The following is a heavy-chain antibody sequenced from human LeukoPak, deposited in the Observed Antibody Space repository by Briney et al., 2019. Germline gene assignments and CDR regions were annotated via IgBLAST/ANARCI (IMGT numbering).Heavy chain of an antibody. CDR3: ARDALSGYYDSSGPDAFDI. J-gene: IGHJ3*02. V-gene: IGHV1-2*02. Sequence: ASVKVSCKASGYTFTGYYMHWVRQAPGQGLEWMGWINPNSGGTNYAQKFQGRVTMTRDTSISTAYMELNRLRSDDTAVYYCARDALSGYYDSSGPDAFDIWGQGTMVTVSS. CDR2: INPNSGGT. D-gene: IGHD3-22*01. CDR1: GYTFTGYY.